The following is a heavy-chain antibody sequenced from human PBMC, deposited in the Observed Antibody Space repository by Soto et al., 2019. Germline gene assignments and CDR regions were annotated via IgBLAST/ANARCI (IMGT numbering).Heavy chain of an antibody. V-gene: IGHV5-10-1*01. Sequence: GESLKISCKGSGYSFTSYWISWVRQMPGKGLEWMGRIDPSDSYTNYSPSFQGHVTISADKSISTAYLQWSSLKASDTALYYSASSPRGYGSWSYYGLAYWGQETWVTVSS. CDR3: ASSPRGYGSWSYYGLAY. CDR2: IDPSDSYT. CDR1: GYSFTSYW. J-gene: IGHJ4*02. D-gene: IGHD3-10*01.